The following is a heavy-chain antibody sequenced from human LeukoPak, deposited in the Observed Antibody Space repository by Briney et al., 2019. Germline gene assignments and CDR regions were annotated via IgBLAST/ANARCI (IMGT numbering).Heavy chain of an antibody. CDR1: GFTFSHYA. Sequence: PRGSVGLSCAVSGFTFSHYAMSWVRQAPGTGLEWVGSLTDSGDATYYADSVKGRLTISRDNSNSTLYLHISGLRDEDTAVYYCARGYSHNSGGWLDPWGQATMVTVSS. CDR3: ARGYSHNSGGWLDP. D-gene: IGHD5-12*01. V-gene: IGHV3-23*01. CDR2: LTDSGDAT. J-gene: IGHJ5*02.